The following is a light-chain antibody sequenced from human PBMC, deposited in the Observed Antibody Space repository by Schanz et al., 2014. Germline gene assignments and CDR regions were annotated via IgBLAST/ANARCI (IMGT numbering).Light chain of an antibody. V-gene: IGKV4-1*01. CDR1: RTVLYSSNNNNY. CDR2: WAS. CDR3: QQYYSIPLT. Sequence: DIVMPQSPDSLAVSLGERATINCKSSRTVLYSSNNNNYLAWYQHKPGQPPKLLIYWASTRESGVPDRFSGSGSGTDFTLTISSLQAEDVAVYYCQQYYSIPLTFGGGTKVEIK. J-gene: IGKJ4*01.